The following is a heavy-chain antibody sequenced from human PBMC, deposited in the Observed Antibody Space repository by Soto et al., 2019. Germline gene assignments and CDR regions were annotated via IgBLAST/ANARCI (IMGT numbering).Heavy chain of an antibody. V-gene: IGHV3-30-3*01. CDR3: ARAVGGTMIVVVIEGFDY. D-gene: IGHD3-22*01. CDR2: ISYDGSNK. CDR1: GFTFSSYA. Sequence: QVQLVESGGGVVQPGRSLRLSCAASGFTFSSYALHWVRQAPGKGLEWVALISYDGSNKLYADSVKGRFTISRDNSKNTLYLQMNSLRAEDTAVYYCARAVGGTMIVVVIEGFDYWGQGTLVTVSS. J-gene: IGHJ4*02.